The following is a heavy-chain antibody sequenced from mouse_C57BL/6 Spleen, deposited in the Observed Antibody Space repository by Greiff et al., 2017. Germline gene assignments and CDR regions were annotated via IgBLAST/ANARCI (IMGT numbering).Heavy chain of an antibody. D-gene: IGHD1-1*01. CDR1: GFNIKNNY. V-gene: IGHV14-3*01. CDR3: ARSLVANYAMYY. CDR2: IGTANGNT. Sequence: EVKLVESVAELVRPGASVKLSCTASGFNIKNNYMHWVKQRPEQGLEWIGRIGTANGNTNYAPKFPGKATITADTSSNTAYLQLSSLTSEDTAIYYCARSLVANYAMYYWGQGTSVTVSS. J-gene: IGHJ4*01.